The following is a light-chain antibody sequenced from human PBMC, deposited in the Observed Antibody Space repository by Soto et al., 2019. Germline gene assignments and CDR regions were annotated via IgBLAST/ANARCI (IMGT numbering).Light chain of an antibody. CDR3: QQYNNWPSWT. CDR2: GAS. Sequence: EIVMTQSPATLSVSPGERATLSCRASQSVSSNLAWYQQKPGQAPRLLIYGASTRATGIPARFSGSGSGTEFTLTISSLQSEYFAVYYCQQYNNWPSWTFGQGTKV. V-gene: IGKV3-15*01. J-gene: IGKJ1*01. CDR1: QSVSSN.